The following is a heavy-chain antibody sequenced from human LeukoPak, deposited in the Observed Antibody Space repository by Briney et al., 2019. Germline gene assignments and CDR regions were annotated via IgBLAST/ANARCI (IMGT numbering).Heavy chain of an antibody. CDR1: GGTFSSYA. J-gene: IGHJ6*03. D-gene: IGHD3-3*01. Sequence: SVKVSCKASGGTFSSYAISWVRQAPGQGLEWMGGIIPIFGTANYAQKFQGRVTITADEPTSTAYMELSSLRSEDTAVYYCARDLTGHYDFWSGYSSYYYYMDVWGKGTTVTVSS. CDR3: ARDLTGHYDFWSGYSSYYYYMDV. V-gene: IGHV1-69*13. CDR2: IIPIFGTA.